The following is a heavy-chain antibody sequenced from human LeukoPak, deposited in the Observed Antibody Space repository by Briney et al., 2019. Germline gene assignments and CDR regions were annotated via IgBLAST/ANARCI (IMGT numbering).Heavy chain of an antibody. J-gene: IGHJ4*02. V-gene: IGHV4-34*01. CDR3: ARGAIVVDVKQQLGDDY. Sequence: PSETLSLTCAVYGGSFSGYYWSWIRQPPGKGLEWIGEINHSGSTNYNPSLKSRVTISVDTSKNQFSLKLSSVTAADTAVYYCARGAIVVDVKQQLGDDYWGQGTLVTVSS. D-gene: IGHD6-13*01. CDR2: INHSGST. CDR1: GGSFSGYY.